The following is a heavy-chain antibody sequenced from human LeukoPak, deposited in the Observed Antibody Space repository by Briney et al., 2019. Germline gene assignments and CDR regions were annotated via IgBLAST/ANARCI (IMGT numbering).Heavy chain of an antibody. CDR1: GGSFSGYY. V-gene: IGHV4-34*01. CDR3: ARGRSCSGGSCYYRYYYYGMDV. D-gene: IGHD2-15*01. J-gene: IGHJ6*04. CDR2: INHSGST. Sequence: PSETLSLTCAVYGGSFSGYYWSWIRQPPGKGLEWNGEINHSGSTNYNPSLKSRVTISVDTSKNQFSLKLSSVTAADTAVYYCARGRSCSGGSCYYRYYYYGMDVWGKGTTVTVSS.